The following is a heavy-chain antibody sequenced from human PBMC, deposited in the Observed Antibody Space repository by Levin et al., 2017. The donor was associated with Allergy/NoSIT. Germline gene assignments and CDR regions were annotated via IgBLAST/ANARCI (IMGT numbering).Heavy chain of an antibody. Sequence: GGSLRLSCAASGFTFSSYSMNWVRQAPGKGLEWLSYISSSSSTIYYADSVKGRFTISRDNAKNSLHLQMNSLRDEDTAVYYCARDVRYYYDSGSYCSYFDCWGQGTLVTVSS. V-gene: IGHV3-48*02. CDR2: ISSSSSTI. J-gene: IGHJ4*02. CDR3: ARDVRYYYDSGSYCSYFDC. D-gene: IGHD3-10*01. CDR1: GFTFSSYS.